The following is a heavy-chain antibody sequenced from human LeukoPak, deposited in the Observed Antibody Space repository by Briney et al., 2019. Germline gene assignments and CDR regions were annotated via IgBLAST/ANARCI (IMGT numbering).Heavy chain of an antibody. J-gene: IGHJ4*02. CDR1: GFTFSNSA. CDR2: ISGSGGST. CDR3: ANRPGYYFDH. Sequence: PGGPLRLSCAASGFTFSNSAMSWVRQAPGKGLEWVSAISGSGGSTYYADSVKGRFTISRDNSKNTLYLQMSSLRAEDTAVYYCANRPGYYFDHWGQGTLVTVSS. D-gene: IGHD3-10*01. V-gene: IGHV3-23*01.